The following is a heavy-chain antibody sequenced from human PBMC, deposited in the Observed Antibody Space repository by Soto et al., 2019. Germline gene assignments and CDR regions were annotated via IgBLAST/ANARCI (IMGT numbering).Heavy chain of an antibody. J-gene: IGHJ4*02. D-gene: IGHD3-3*01. CDR3: ARGNYDFWRGHYNFDY. Sequence: SETLSLTCSVSGGSISSGYYYWSWIRQPPGKGLEWIGNIYYSGNTYYNPSLKSRLIISIDTSKNQFSLNLSSVSAADTAVYYCARGNYDFWRGHYNFDYWGQGTLVTVSS. CDR1: GGSISSGYYY. V-gene: IGHV4-30-4*02. CDR2: IYYSGNT.